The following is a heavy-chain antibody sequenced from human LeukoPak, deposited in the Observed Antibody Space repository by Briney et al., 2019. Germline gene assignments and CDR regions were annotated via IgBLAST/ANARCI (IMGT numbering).Heavy chain of an antibody. CDR3: AKAPGIAAAGRMDV. D-gene: IGHD6-13*01. V-gene: IGHV3-23*01. J-gene: IGHJ6*02. CDR1: GFTFSSFA. Sequence: GGSLRLSCAASGFTFSSFAMNWVRQAPGKGLEWVSTISGNGGATYYADSVKGRFTISRDNSKNTLYLQMNSLRAEDTAVYYCAKAPGIAAAGRMDVWGQGTTVTVSS. CDR2: ISGNGGAT.